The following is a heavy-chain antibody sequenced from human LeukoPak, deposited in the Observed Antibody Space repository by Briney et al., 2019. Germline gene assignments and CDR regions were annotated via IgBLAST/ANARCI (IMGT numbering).Heavy chain of an antibody. J-gene: IGHJ3*02. CDR3: ASSRPYYDILTGQSDDAFDI. CDR2: ISYSGST. D-gene: IGHD3-9*01. V-gene: IGHV4-59*01. Sequence: SETLSLTCTVSGGSISNYYWSWIRQPPGKGLEWIGYISYSGSTNYNPSLKGRVTIAIDTSKKQFSLKLSSVTAADTAVYYCASSRPYYDILTGQSDDAFDIWGQGTRVTVSS. CDR1: GGSISNYY.